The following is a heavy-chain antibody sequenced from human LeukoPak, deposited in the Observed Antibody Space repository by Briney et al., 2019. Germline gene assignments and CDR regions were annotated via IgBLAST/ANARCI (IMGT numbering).Heavy chain of an antibody. D-gene: IGHD2-15*01. J-gene: IGHJ4*02. CDR1: GFTFSSYW. CDR3: ARYCSGGSCSDY. CDR2: INQYGSEE. V-gene: IGHV3-7*03. Sequence: GGSLRLSCAASGFTFSSYWMSWVRQAPGKGLEWVANINQYGSEEYYVDSVKGRFTISRDNAKNSLYLQMKSLRAEDTAVYYCARYCSGGSCSDYWGQGTLVTVSS.